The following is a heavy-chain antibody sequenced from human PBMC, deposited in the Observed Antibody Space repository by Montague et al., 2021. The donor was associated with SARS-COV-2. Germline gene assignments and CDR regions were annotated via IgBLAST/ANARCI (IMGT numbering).Heavy chain of an antibody. CDR1: GGTFSSYA. Sequence: SGKVSCKASGGTFSSYAISLVRQAPGQGLEWMGGIIPIFGTANYAQKFQGRVTITADESTSTAYMELSSLRSEDTAVYYCGRDRGGGSYSLYYYYGMDVWGQGTTVTVSS. V-gene: IGHV1-69*13. CDR2: IIPIFGTA. D-gene: IGHD1-26*01. J-gene: IGHJ6*02. CDR3: GRDRGGGSYSLYYYYGMDV.